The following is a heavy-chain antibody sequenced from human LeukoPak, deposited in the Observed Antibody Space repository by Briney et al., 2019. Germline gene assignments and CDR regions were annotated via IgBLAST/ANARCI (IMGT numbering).Heavy chain of an antibody. Sequence: GASVKVSCKASGYTFTSYGISWVRQAPGQGLEWMGWISAYNGNTNYAQKLQGRVTMTTDTSTSTAYMELRSLRSGDTAVYYCARGLSSVFAYYYDSSGYYPFDYWGQGTLVTVSS. D-gene: IGHD3-22*01. CDR2: ISAYNGNT. CDR3: ARGLSSVFAYYYDSSGYYPFDY. V-gene: IGHV1-18*01. CDR1: GYTFTSYG. J-gene: IGHJ4*02.